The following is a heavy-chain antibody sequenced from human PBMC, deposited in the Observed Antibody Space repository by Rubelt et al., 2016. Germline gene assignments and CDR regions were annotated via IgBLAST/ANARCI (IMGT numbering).Heavy chain of an antibody. Sequence: QVQLQESGPGLVRPSGTLSLTCGVSGDSINSPNWWNWVRQPPGQGLEWIADINHSGSTSYNPSLKSRVTISVDTSKNQFSRKWRSVTAADTAVYYCARGRVPATSPVDSWGQGILVTVSS. CDR3: ARGRVPATSPVDS. D-gene: IGHD2-2*01. CDR1: GDSINSPNW. V-gene: IGHV4-4*02. J-gene: IGHJ4*02. CDR2: INHSGST.